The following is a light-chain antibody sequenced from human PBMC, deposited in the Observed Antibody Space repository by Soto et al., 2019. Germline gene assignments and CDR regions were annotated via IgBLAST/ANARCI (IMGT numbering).Light chain of an antibody. V-gene: IGLV2-23*02. Sequence: SALTQPASVSGSPGQSITISCSGTSSDVGAYNLVSWYQQFPGKAPKLMIFEVSQRPSGVSSRFSGSKSGSTASLTISGLQADDEADYYCCSFAGGRNVFGTGTKVTVL. CDR3: CSFAGGRNV. J-gene: IGLJ1*01. CDR2: EVS. CDR1: SSDVGAYNL.